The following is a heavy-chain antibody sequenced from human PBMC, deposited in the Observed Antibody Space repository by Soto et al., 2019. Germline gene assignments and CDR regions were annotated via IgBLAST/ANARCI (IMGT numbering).Heavy chain of an antibody. V-gene: IGHV5-10-1*01. Sequence: GQSLRSSDKGRGGNECSYWRSWEHQMPGKGLEWMGRIDPSDSYTNYSPSFQGHVTISADKSISTAYLQWSSLKASDTAMYYCAREGLRYYGMDVWGQGNTVTGSS. CDR2: IDPSDSYT. J-gene: IGHJ6*02. CDR1: GGNECSYW. CDR3: AREGLRYYGMDV.